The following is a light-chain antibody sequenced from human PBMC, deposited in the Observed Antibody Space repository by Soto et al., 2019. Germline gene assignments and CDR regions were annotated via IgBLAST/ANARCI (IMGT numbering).Light chain of an antibody. CDR2: SNN. J-gene: IGLJ2*01. Sequence: WXXQLPXXXPXXXXYSNNQRPSGVPXRXSGSKSGTSASLAISXLXSEDEADYYCAAWDDSLREVFGGGTKLTVL. CDR3: AAWDDSLREV. V-gene: IGLV1-44*01.